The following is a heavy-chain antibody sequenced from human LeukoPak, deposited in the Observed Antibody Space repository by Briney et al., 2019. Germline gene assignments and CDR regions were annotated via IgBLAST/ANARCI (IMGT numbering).Heavy chain of an antibody. J-gene: IGHJ5*02. Sequence: GSSVKVSCKASGGTFSSYAISWVRQAHGQGLEWMGRIIPIFGTANYAQKFQGRVTITTDESTSTAYMELSSLRSEDTAVYYCARTGGWDVNWFDPWGQGTLVTVSS. CDR3: ARTGGWDVNWFDP. CDR2: IIPIFGTA. CDR1: GGTFSSYA. D-gene: IGHD5-12*01. V-gene: IGHV1-69*05.